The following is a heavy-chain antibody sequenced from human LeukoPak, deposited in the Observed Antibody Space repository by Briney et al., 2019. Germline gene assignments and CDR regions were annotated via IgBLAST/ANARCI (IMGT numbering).Heavy chain of an antibody. J-gene: IGHJ6*02. D-gene: IGHD2-2*01. V-gene: IGHV3-64*04. CDR3: AKYLYQNYYYGMDV. Sequence: GGSLRLSCSASGFTFSSYAMHWVRQAPGKGLEYVSAISSNGGSTYYADSVKGRFTISRDNSKNTLYLQMNSLRAEDTAVYSCAKYLYQNYYYGMDVWGQGTTVTVSS. CDR2: ISSNGGST. CDR1: GFTFSSYA.